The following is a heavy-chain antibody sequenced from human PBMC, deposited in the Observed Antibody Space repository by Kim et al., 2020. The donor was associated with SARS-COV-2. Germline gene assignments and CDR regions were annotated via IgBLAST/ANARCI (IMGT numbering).Heavy chain of an antibody. D-gene: IGHD3-22*01. CDR2: ISGSGNNP. Sequence: GGSLRLSCAASGFVFSNYAMHWVRQAPGKGLEYVSTISGSGNNPYYVNSVKGRFTISRDNSKNTLYLQMGSLRTEDMAVYYCVRDWCDRDDSRGHFGYWG. V-gene: IGHV3-64*01. CDR3: VRDWCDRDDSRGHFGY. CDR1: GFVFSNYA. J-gene: IGHJ4*01.